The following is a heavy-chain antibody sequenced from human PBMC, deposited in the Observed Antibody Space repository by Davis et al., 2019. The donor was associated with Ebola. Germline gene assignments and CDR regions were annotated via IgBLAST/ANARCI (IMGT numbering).Heavy chain of an antibody. V-gene: IGHV3-30*18. CDR3: AKDERGYSYGYLGY. CDR1: GFTFSSYG. CDR2: ISYDGSNK. J-gene: IGHJ4*02. Sequence: GESLKISCAASGFTFSSYGMHWVRQAPGKGLEWVAVISYDGSNKYCADSVKGRFTISRDNSKNTLYLQMNSLRAEDTAVYYCAKDERGYSYGYLGYWGQGTLVTVSS. D-gene: IGHD5-18*01.